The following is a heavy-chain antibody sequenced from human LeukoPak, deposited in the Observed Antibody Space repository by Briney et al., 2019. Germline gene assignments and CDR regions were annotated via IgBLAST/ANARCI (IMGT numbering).Heavy chain of an antibody. CDR3: ARFRSGSTY. CDR2: IYYSGST. Sequence: PSETLSLTCAVYGGSFSGYYWSWIRQHPGKGLEWIGYIYYSGSTYYNPSLKSRVTISVDTSKNQFSLKLSSVTAADTAVYYCARFRSGSTYWGQGTLVTVSS. V-gene: IGHV4-31*11. J-gene: IGHJ4*02. D-gene: IGHD1-26*01. CDR1: GGSFSGYY.